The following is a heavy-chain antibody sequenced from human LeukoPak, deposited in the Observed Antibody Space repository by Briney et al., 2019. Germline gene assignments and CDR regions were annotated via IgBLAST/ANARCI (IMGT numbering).Heavy chain of an antibody. CDR3: TISSSQYYDLLTGYYNPSPFDY. CDR1: GYTFTGYY. V-gene: IGHV1-2*02. J-gene: IGHJ4*02. Sequence: ASVKVSCKASGYTFTGYYMHWVRQAPGQGLEWMGWINPNSGGTNYAQKFQGRVTMTSDTSISTAYIELSRLRSDDTAVYYCTISSSQYYDLLTGYYNPSPFDYWGQGTLVTVSS. D-gene: IGHD3-9*01. CDR2: INPNSGGT.